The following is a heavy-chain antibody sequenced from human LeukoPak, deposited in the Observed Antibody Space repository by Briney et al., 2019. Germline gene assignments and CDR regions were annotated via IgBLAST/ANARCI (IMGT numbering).Heavy chain of an antibody. J-gene: IGHJ4*02. CDR2: ISYDGSNK. V-gene: IGHV3-30-3*01. D-gene: IGHD3-10*01. Sequence: RGSLRLYCAASGFTFSSYAMHWVRQAPGKGLEWVAVISYDGSNKYYADSVKGRFTISRDNSKNTLYLQMNSLRAEDTAVYYCARDSNYYGSGSYLDYWGQGTLVTVSS. CDR3: ARDSNYYGSGSYLDY. CDR1: GFTFSSYA.